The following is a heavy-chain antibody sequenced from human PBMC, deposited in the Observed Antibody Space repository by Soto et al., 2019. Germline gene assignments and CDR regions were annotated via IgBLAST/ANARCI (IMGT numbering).Heavy chain of an antibody. V-gene: IGHV1-18*01. CDR1: GYTFTSYG. CDR3: ARHDSSRYYSNAFDI. D-gene: IGHD3-22*01. Sequence: QVQLVQSGAEVKKPGASVKVSCKASGYTFTSYGISWVRQAPGQGLEWMGWISAYNGNTNYAQKLQGRVTMTTDTSTSTGYMELRILRSDDTAVYYCARHDSSRYYSNAFDIWGQGTMVTVFS. J-gene: IGHJ3*02. CDR2: ISAYNGNT.